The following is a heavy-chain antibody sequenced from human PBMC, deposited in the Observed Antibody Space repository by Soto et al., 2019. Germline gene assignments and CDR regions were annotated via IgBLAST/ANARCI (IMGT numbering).Heavy chain of an antibody. J-gene: IGHJ4*02. CDR1: GFTFSSYA. CDR2: ISGSGGST. CDR3: ALQRRDGYADFSVPY. D-gene: IGHD5-12*01. V-gene: IGHV3-23*01. Sequence: GGSLRLSCAASGFTFSSYAMIWVRQAPWKGLEWVSAISGSGGSTYYADSVNGRFTISRDNSKNTLYLQMNSLRAEDTAVYYCALQRRDGYADFSVPYWGQGTLGTVSS.